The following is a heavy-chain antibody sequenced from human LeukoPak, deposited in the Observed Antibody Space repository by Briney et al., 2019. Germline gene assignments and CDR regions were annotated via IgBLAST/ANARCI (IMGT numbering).Heavy chain of an antibody. Sequence: GESLKISFKGSGYRFASYWISWVRQMPGKGLEWMGRIDPSDSHTNYSPSFQGHVTISGDKSISTAYLQWSSLKASDTAMYYCARQYHYDSSGYPYAFEIWGPGTLVTVSS. V-gene: IGHV5-10-1*01. CDR3: ARQYHYDSSGYPYAFEI. D-gene: IGHD3-22*01. CDR2: IDPSDSHT. J-gene: IGHJ3*02. CDR1: GYRFASYW.